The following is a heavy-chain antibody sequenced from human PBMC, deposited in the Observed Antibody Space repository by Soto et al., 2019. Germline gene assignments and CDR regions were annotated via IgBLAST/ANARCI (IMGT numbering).Heavy chain of an antibody. D-gene: IGHD6-13*01. J-gene: IGHJ4*02. CDR1: GFTFSSYA. CDR2: ISGSGGST. V-gene: IGHV3-23*01. Sequence: GGSLRLSCAASGFTFSSYAMSWVRQAPGKGLEWVSAISGSGGSTYYADSVKGRFTISRDNSKNTLYLQMNSLRAEDTAVYYCAKDRRGSAAAGMWSVVWAFDYWGQGTLVTVSS. CDR3: AKDRRGSAAAGMWSVVWAFDY.